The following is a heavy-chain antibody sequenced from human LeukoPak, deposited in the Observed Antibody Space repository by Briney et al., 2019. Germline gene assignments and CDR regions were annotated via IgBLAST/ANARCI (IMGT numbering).Heavy chain of an antibody. V-gene: IGHV4-34*01. CDR1: GGSSRGYY. CDR2: IKHRRSS. CDR3: AGRRITIFGEVIRSRRHYFDP. D-gene: IGHD3-3*01. J-gene: IGHJ5*02. Sequence: SDTPSLTCAVHGGSSRGYYWTRIPQSPGQPLPCIGEIKHRRSSNYNPSLKSRVTISLGPSKNQFSLKLSSVTAADTAVYYCAGRRITIFGEVIRSRRHYFDPWAQGSLLPVPS.